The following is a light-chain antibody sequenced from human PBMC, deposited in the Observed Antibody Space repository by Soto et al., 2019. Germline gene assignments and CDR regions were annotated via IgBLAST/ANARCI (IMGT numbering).Light chain of an antibody. J-gene: IGKJ2*01. CDR1: QSIGRW. CDR3: QQYKVYPYT. Sequence: DIQMTQSPSTLSASVGDTVTVTCRASQSIGRWLAWYQQKPGKAPKLLIFDASTLESGVPSRFSGSESGTDFTLTISSLRPDDFATFYCQQYKVYPYTFGQGTRLDI. CDR2: DAS. V-gene: IGKV1-5*01.